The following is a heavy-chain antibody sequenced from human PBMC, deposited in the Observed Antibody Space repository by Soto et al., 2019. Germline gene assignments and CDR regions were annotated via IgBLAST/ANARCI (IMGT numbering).Heavy chain of an antibody. V-gene: IGHV3-7*01. J-gene: IGHJ5*02. CDR3: VRGGSNYAA. CDR1: GFTFSDSW. D-gene: IGHD4-4*01. Sequence: EVQLVESGGGLVQPGGSLRLSCTASGFTFSDSWMTWVRQAPGKGLEWVARIKQDESEKKYADSVKGRFSISRDNAKNSMYLQMDSLRGEDTAVYYCVRGGSNYAAWGQGTLGTVSS. CDR2: IKQDESEK.